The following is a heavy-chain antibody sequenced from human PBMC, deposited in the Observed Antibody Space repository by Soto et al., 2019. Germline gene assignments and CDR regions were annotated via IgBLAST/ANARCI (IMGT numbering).Heavy chain of an antibody. CDR1: GYTFSSHY. D-gene: IGHD3-22*01. Sequence: QVQLVQSGAEVKKPGASVKVSCKASGYTFSSHYIHWVRQAPGQGLECMGIIDPSGVSTAYAQKFQGRLTMTSDTYTSTVLMELSSLRSEDTAVYYCARGGASTDYYSSRGGERNAFDIWGQGTMVTVSS. CDR2: IDPSGVST. J-gene: IGHJ3*02. V-gene: IGHV1-46*03. CDR3: ARGGASTDYYSSRGGERNAFDI.